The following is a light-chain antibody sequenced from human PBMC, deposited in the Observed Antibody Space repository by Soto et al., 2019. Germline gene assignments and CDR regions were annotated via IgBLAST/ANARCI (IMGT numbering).Light chain of an antibody. CDR2: GTS. J-gene: IGKJ4*01. V-gene: IGKV1-9*01. Sequence: IHLTQSPSFLSASVGDSVTVTCWASQDINLSLAWYQQKPGKAPKLLIYGTSTLQTGVPSRFTGSGSGTEFTLTITSLQPEDFSTFYCQQLNSYPLTFGGGTKVEIK. CDR3: QQLNSYPLT. CDR1: QDINLS.